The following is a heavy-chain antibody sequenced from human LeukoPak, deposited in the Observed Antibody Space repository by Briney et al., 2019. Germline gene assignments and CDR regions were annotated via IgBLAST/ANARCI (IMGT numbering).Heavy chain of an antibody. CDR3: AKVARAYKQNCWFDP. J-gene: IGHJ5*02. D-gene: IGHD1-1*01. CDR1: GFTFSSYS. Sequence: GGSLRLSCAASGFTFSSYSMNWVRQAPGKGLEWVSSISSSSSYIYYADSVKGRFTISRDNAKNSLYLQMNSLRAEDTAVYYCAKVARAYKQNCWFDPWGQGTLVTVSS. V-gene: IGHV3-21*01. CDR2: ISSSSSYI.